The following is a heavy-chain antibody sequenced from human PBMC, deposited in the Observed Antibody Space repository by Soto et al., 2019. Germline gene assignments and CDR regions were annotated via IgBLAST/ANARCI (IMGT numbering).Heavy chain of an antibody. CDR3: AREGGRYCSGGSCQVDY. J-gene: IGHJ4*02. CDR2: IYYAGNT. V-gene: IGHV4-39*02. CDR1: GGSISSSSYY. Sequence: SETLSLTCTVSGGSISSSSYYWGWIRQPPGKGLEWIGSIYYAGNTYYTPSLKSRVTISVDTSRNQFSLKLSSVTAADTAAYYCAREGGRYCSGGSCQVDYWGQGTLVTVS. D-gene: IGHD2-15*01.